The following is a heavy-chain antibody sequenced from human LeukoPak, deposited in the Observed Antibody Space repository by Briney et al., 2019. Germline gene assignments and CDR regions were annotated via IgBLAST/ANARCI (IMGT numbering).Heavy chain of an antibody. V-gene: IGHV3-53*01. CDR2: IYSGGST. CDR1: GFTVSSNY. CDR3: ARVEEGHFDY. Sequence: PGGSLRLSCAASGFTVSSNYMSWVRQAPGKGLERVSVIYSGGSTYYADSVKGRFTISRDNSENTLYLQMNSLRAEDTAVYYCARVEEGHFDYWGQATLVTVSS. J-gene: IGHJ4*02.